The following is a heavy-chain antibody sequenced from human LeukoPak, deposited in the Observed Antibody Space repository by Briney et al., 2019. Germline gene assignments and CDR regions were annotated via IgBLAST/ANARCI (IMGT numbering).Heavy chain of an antibody. Sequence: GASVKVSCKVSGYSLNELSVSWVRQAPGKGLEWMGGFDPEEGEIIYARKFQGRVTMTDDTVRNTAYMELRSLRSEDTAVYYCARDKGSYDEIDYWGQGTLVTVSS. CDR2: FDPEEGEI. D-gene: IGHD1-26*01. V-gene: IGHV1-24*01. CDR1: GYSLNELS. CDR3: ARDKGSYDEIDY. J-gene: IGHJ4*02.